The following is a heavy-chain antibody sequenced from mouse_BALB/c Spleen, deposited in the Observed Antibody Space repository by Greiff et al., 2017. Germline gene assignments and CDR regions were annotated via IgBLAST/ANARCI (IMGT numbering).Heavy chain of an antibody. D-gene: IGHD2-3*01. CDR3: ARGDGYYDDYAMDY. J-gene: IGHJ4*01. V-gene: IGHV1S56*01. CDR2: IYPGNVNT. Sequence: VQLQQSGPELVKPGASVRISCKASGYTFTSYYIHWVQQRPGQGLEWIGWIYPGNVNTKYNEKFKGKATLTADKSSSTAYMQLSSLTSEDSAVYFCARGDGYYDDYAMDYWGQGTSVTVSS. CDR1: GYTFTSYY.